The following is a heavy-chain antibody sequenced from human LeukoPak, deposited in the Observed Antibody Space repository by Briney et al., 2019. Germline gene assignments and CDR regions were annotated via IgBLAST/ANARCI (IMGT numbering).Heavy chain of an antibody. CDR2: ISSSGSTI. J-gene: IGHJ3*02. CDR1: GFTFSSYE. Sequence: PGGSLRLSCAASGFTFSSYEMNWVRQAPGKGLEWVSYISSSGSTIYYADSVKGRFTISRDNAKNSLYLQMNSLRAEDTAVYYCARDRRPLSFDIWGQGTMVTVSS. V-gene: IGHV3-48*03. CDR3: ARDRRPLSFDI. D-gene: IGHD3-16*01.